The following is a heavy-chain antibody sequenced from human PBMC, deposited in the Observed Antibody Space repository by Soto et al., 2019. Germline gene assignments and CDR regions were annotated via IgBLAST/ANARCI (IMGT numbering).Heavy chain of an antibody. J-gene: IGHJ5*02. D-gene: IGHD2-15*01. Sequence: SVKVSCKASGGTFSSYTISWVRQAPGQGLEWMGRIIPILGIANYAQKFQGRATITADKSTSTAYMELSSLRSEDTAVHYCARSDCSGGSCYLGWFDPWGQGTLVTVSS. V-gene: IGHV1-69*02. CDR3: ARSDCSGGSCYLGWFDP. CDR1: GGTFSSYT. CDR2: IIPILGIA.